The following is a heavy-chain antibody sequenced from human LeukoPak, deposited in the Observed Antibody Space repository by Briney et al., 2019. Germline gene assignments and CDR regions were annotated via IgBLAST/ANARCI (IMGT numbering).Heavy chain of an antibody. CDR3: AGDPSPYYDFWSGPNPPRDWFDP. D-gene: IGHD3-3*01. CDR1: GFTFSNYA. V-gene: IGHV3-30-3*01. CDR2: ISYDGSNK. Sequence: GGSLRLSCTASGFTFSNYAMHWVRQAPGKGLEWVAVISYDGSNKYYADSVKGRFTISKDNSKNTLFLQMNTLRAEDTAVYYCAGDPSPYYDFWSGPNPPRDWFDPWGQGTLVTVSS. J-gene: IGHJ5*02.